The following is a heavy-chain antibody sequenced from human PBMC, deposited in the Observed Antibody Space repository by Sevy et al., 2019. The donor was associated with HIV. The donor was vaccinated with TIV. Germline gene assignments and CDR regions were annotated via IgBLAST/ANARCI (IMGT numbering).Heavy chain of an antibody. D-gene: IGHD1-26*01. J-gene: IGHJ4*02. CDR2: IYYRGTT. Sequence: SETLSLTCTVFGGSISGYYWSWIRQPPGKGLEWIGYIYYRGTTTYYPSLNSRLTISVDTSKNKFSLKLSSVTAADTAVYFCARHGGTYQKYYFDNWGQGALVTVSS. CDR1: GGSISGYY. CDR3: ARHGGTYQKYYFDN. V-gene: IGHV4-59*01.